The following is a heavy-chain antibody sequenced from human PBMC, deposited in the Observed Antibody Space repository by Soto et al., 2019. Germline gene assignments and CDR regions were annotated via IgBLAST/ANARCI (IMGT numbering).Heavy chain of an antibody. CDR2: INPSGGST. Sequence: QVQLVQSGAEVKKPGASVKVSCKASGYTFTSSYIHWVRQAPGQGLEWMGIINPSGGSTSYAQKFQGRVTMTRDTSTSTVYMELSSLRSEDTAVYYCARAQLYCYGMDVWGQGTTVTVSS. D-gene: IGHD2-2*01. CDR3: ARAQLYCYGMDV. CDR1: GYTFTSSY. V-gene: IGHV1-46*01. J-gene: IGHJ6*02.